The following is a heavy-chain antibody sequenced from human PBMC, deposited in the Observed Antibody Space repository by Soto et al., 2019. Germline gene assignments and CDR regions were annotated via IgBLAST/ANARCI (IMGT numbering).Heavy chain of an antibody. CDR3: ARGPQSGNTAMVRSYFDN. D-gene: IGHD5-18*01. Sequence: GSLRLSCTASGFTVSGNYMSWVRQAPGKGLEWVSVIFDYGSTYYADSVRGRFTSSRDNSKNTVFLQMNSLRAEDTAVYYCARGPQSGNTAMVRSYFDNWGQGTLVTVSS. J-gene: IGHJ4*02. CDR1: GFTVSGNY. V-gene: IGHV3-53*01. CDR2: IFDYGST.